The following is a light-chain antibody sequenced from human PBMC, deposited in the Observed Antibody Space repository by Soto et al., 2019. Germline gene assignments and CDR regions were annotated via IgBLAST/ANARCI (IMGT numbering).Light chain of an antibody. CDR1: QSISSW. J-gene: IGKJ1*01. Sequence: DIQMTQSPSTLSASVVDRVTITCRASQSISSWLAWYQQKPGKAPKLLIYKASSLESGVPSRFSGSGSGTEFTLTISSLQADDFATYYCQQYNSYHWTFGQGTKVEIK. CDR2: KAS. V-gene: IGKV1-5*03. CDR3: QQYNSYHWT.